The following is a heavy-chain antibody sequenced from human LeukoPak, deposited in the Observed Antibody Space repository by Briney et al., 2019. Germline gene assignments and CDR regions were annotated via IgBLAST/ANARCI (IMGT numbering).Heavy chain of an antibody. CDR2: IIPIFGTA. CDR3: ARASVVVPAAAESYYYYYMDV. V-gene: IGHV1-69*05. CDR1: GGTFSSYA. Sequence: SVRVSCKASGGTFSSYAISWVRQAPGQGLEWMGGIIPIFGTANYAQKFQGRVTITTDESTSTAYMELSSLRSEDTAVYYCARASVVVPAAAESYYYYYMDVWGKGTTVTVSS. D-gene: IGHD2-2*01. J-gene: IGHJ6*03.